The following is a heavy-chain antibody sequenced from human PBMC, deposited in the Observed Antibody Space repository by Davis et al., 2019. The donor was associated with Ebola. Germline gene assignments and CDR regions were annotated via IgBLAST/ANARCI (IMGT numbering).Heavy chain of an antibody. V-gene: IGHV1-3*01. CDR2: INAGNGNT. D-gene: IGHD5-18*01. Sequence: ASVQVSCKASGYTFTSYAMHWVRQAPGQRLEWMGWINAGNGNTKYSQKFQGRVTITRDTSASTAYMELSSLRSEDTAVYYCARDLRGYSYGSYYYYYMDVWGKGTTVTVSS. J-gene: IGHJ6*03. CDR3: ARDLRGYSYGSYYYYYMDV. CDR1: GYTFTSYA.